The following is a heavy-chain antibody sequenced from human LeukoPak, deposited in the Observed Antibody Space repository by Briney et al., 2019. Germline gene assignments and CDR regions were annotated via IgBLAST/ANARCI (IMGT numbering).Heavy chain of an antibody. Sequence: GGSLRLSCAASGFTFSSYWMHWVRQAPGKGLVWVSRINSDGSSTSYADSVKGRFTISRDNAKNTLYLQMNSLRAEDTAVYYCARGVGYCSSTSCYWWFDPWGQGTLVTASS. CDR2: INSDGSST. J-gene: IGHJ5*02. V-gene: IGHV3-74*01. D-gene: IGHD2-2*01. CDR1: GFTFSSYW. CDR3: ARGVGYCSSTSCYWWFDP.